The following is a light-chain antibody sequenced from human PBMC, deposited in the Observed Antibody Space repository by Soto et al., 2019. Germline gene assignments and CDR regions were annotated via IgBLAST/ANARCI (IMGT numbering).Light chain of an antibody. V-gene: IGKV3-11*01. J-gene: IGKJ4*01. CDR1: QSVNTF. CDR2: DAS. Sequence: EIVLTKSPATLSLSPGERATLSCRASQSVNTFLAWYQQKPGQAPRLLISDASNRATGIPARFSGSGSGTDFTLTISSLEPEDFAVYYCQQYNNWPPTTFGGGTKVEIK. CDR3: QQYNNWPPTT.